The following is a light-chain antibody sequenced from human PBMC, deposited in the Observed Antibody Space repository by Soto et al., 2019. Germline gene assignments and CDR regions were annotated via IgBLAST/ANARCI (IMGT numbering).Light chain of an antibody. CDR1: SSDVGGYNY. CDR3: CSYAGNTWV. Sequence: QSALTQPPSASGSPGQSVTISCTGTSSDVGGYNYVSWYQQHPGKVPKFMIYEVNKRPSGVPDRFSGSKSGNTASLTVSGLQAEDEAVYYCCSYAGNTWVFGGGTKVTVL. CDR2: EVN. J-gene: IGLJ3*02. V-gene: IGLV2-8*01.